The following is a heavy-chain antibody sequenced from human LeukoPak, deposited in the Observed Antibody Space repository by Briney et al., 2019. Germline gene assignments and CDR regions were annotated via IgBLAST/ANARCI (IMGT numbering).Heavy chain of an antibody. CDR1: GGSISSYY. V-gene: IGHV4-4*07. D-gene: IGHD6-13*01. Sequence: SETLSLTCTVSGGSISSYYWSWIRQPAGKGLEWIGRIYTSGSTNYNPSLKSRVTMSVDTSKNQFSLKLSSVTAADTAVYYCARGQRKTRYSSSWYTTYWGQGTLVTVSS. CDR2: IYTSGST. J-gene: IGHJ4*02. CDR3: ARGQRKTRYSSSWYTTY.